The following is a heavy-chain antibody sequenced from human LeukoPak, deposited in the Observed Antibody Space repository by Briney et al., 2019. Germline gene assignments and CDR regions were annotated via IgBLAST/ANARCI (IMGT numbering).Heavy chain of an antibody. J-gene: IGHJ6*02. V-gene: IGHV3-23*01. Sequence: GGSLRLSCAASGFTFSSYAMSWVRQAPGKGLEWVSAISGSGGSTYYADSVKGRFTISRDNSKYTLYLQMNSLRAEDTAVYYCAKVLHDYGDYGDYYYGMDVWGQGTTVTVSS. CDR2: ISGSGGST. CDR3: AKVLHDYGDYGDYYYGMDV. D-gene: IGHD4-17*01. CDR1: GFTFSSYA.